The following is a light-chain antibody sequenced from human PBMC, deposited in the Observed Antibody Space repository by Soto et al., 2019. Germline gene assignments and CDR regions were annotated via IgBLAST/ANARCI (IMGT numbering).Light chain of an antibody. Sequence: QSALTQPASVSGSPEQSITISCTGTSSDVGGYNYVSWYQQHPGKAPKLMIYDVSNRPSGVSNRFSGSKSGNTASLTISGLQAEDEADYYCSSYTSSSTLEGVFGGGTKVTVL. CDR3: SSYTSSSTLEGV. CDR1: SSDVGGYNY. J-gene: IGLJ2*01. CDR2: DVS. V-gene: IGLV2-14*01.